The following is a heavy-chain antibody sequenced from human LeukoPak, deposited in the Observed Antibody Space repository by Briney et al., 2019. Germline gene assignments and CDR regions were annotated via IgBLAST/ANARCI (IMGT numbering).Heavy chain of an antibody. CDR3: VRGNRGGYYGGDS. V-gene: IGHV3-20*04. Sequence: PGGSLRLSCAASGFTFDDYGMTWVRQAPGRGLEWVSGINWNGDATGYADSVKGRFTISRDNAKNSLSLQMNSLRAEDTALYYCVRGNRGGYYGGDSWGQGTLVTVSS. CDR2: INWNGDAT. CDR1: GFTFDDYG. D-gene: IGHD1-26*01. J-gene: IGHJ4*02.